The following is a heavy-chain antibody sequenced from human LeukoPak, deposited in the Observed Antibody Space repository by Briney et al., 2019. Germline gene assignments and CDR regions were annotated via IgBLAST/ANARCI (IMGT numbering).Heavy chain of an antibody. CDR3: AKGIAAAGTRRPNWFDP. V-gene: IGHV3-23*01. D-gene: IGHD6-13*01. CDR2: ISGSGGNT. Sequence: PGGSLRLSCAASGFTFSSYAMSWVRQAPGKGLEWVSAISGSGGNTYYADSVKGRFTISRDNSKNTLYLQMNSLRAEDTAVYYCAKGIAAAGTRRPNWFDPWGQGTLVTVSS. J-gene: IGHJ5*02. CDR1: GFTFSSYA.